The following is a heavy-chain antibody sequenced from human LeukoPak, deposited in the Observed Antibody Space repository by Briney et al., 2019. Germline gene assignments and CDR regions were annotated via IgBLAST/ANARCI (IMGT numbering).Heavy chain of an antibody. CDR3: AKLGKTENHYGSGRFSYYYYMDV. CDR1: GFTFSVYW. J-gene: IGHJ6*03. Sequence: GGSLRLSCAASGFTFSVYWMTWVRQAPGKGLEWVANIKPDGTDKYYVDSVKGRFTISRDNAKNSLYLQMNSLRAEDTAVYYCAKLGKTENHYGSGRFSYYYYMDVWGKGTTVTISS. CDR2: IKPDGTDK. V-gene: IGHV3-7*01. D-gene: IGHD3-10*01.